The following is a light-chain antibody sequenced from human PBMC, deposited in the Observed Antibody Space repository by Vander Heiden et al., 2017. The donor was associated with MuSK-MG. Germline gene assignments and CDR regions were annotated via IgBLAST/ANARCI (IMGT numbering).Light chain of an antibody. J-gene: IGKJ1*01. CDR3: QQDNCYPWT. CDR1: QSISSW. Sequence: DIQMTQSPSTLSASVGDRVTITCRASQSISSWLAWYQQKPGKAPKLLIYDASSLESGVPSRFSGSGSGTEFTLTISSLQPGDFATYYCQQDNCYPWTFGQGTKVEIK. V-gene: IGKV1-5*01. CDR2: DAS.